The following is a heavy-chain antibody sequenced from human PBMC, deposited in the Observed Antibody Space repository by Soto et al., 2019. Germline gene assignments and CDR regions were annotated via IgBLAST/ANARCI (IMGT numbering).Heavy chain of an antibody. V-gene: IGHV4-39*07. Sequence: SLEILSLTCTVSGGSIISSSYYWGWIRQPPGKGLEWIGSIYYSGSTYYNPSLKSRVTISVDRSKNQFSLKLSSVTAADTAVYYCARVPDYWGQGTLVTVSS. J-gene: IGHJ4*02. CDR1: GGSIISSSYY. CDR3: ARVPDY. CDR2: IYYSGST.